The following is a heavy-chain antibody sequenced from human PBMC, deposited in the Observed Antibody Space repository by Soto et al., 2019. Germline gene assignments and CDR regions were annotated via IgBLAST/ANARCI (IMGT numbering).Heavy chain of an antibody. J-gene: IGHJ4*02. CDR3: ARVEIWFGELSTQYYFDY. D-gene: IGHD3-10*01. CDR2: IIPIFGTA. CDR1: GGTFSSYA. V-gene: IGHV1-69*01. Sequence: QVQLVQSGAEVKKPGSSVKVSCKASGGTFSSYAISWVRQAPGQGLEWMGGIIPIFGTANYAQKFQGRVTITADESTRTAYMELSSLRSEDTAVYYCARVEIWFGELSTQYYFDYWGQGTLVTVSS.